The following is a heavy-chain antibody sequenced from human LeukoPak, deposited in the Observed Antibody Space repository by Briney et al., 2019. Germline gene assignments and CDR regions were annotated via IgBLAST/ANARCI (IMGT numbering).Heavy chain of an antibody. Sequence: PSETLSLTCTVSGGSISSYYWSWIRQPPGKGLEWIGYIYYSGSTNYNPSLKSRVTISVDTSKNQFSLKLSSVTAADTAVYYCARSTYYYDSSGYYYVAYFDLWGRGTLVTVSS. J-gene: IGHJ2*01. CDR1: GGSISSYY. D-gene: IGHD3-22*01. CDR2: IYYSGST. V-gene: IGHV4-59*01. CDR3: ARSTYYYDSSGYYYVAYFDL.